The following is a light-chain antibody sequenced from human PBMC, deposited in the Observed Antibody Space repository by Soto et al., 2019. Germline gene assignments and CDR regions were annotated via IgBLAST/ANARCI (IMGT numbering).Light chain of an antibody. CDR1: QDIRSN. J-gene: IGKJ4*01. CDR2: GAS. CDR3: QQYNVRPLT. Sequence: EIVMTQSPATLSVSPGERVTLSCRASQDIRSNLAWYQQKRGQPPRLLIYGASTRATGVPARLSGSGSGTDFTLTTDSLQTEDFAVYYCQQYNVRPLTFGGGTKVEIK. V-gene: IGKV3-15*01.